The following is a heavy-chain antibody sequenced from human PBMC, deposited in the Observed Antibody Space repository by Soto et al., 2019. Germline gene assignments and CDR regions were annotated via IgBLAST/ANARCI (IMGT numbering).Heavy chain of an antibody. CDR1: GYTFTSYA. J-gene: IGHJ4*02. CDR2: INAGNGNT. Sequence: ASVKVSCKASGYTFTSYAMHWVHQAPGQRLEWMGWINAGNGNTKYSQKFQGRVTITRDTSASTAYMELSSLRSEDTAVYYCARSIVVVNVLDYWGQGTLVTVSS. CDR3: ARSIVVVNVLDY. D-gene: IGHD2-21*01. V-gene: IGHV1-3*01.